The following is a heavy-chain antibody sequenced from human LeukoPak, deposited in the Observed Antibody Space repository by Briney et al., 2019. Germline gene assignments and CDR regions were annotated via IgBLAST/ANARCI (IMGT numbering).Heavy chain of an antibody. D-gene: IGHD1-14*01. CDR2: INHSGST. CDR3: ARGSHSNKPSYYYMDV. V-gene: IGHV4-34*01. Sequence: PSETLSLTCAVYGGSFSSYYWSWIRQPPGKGLEWIGEINHSGSTTYKPSLKSRVTISLDTSKNQFSLKLSSVTAADTAVYYCARGSHSNKPSYYYMDVWGKGTTVTVSS. J-gene: IGHJ6*03. CDR1: GGSFSSYY.